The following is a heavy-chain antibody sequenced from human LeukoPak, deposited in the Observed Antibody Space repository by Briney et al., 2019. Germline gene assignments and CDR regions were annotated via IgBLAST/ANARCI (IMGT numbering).Heavy chain of an antibody. D-gene: IGHD3-10*01. CDR1: GFTFSSYA. J-gene: IGHJ4*02. CDR3: ARARRAMVRGVIHGYFDY. CDR2: FSSNGGST. V-gene: IGHV3-64*01. Sequence: GGSLRLSCAASGFTFSSYAMHWVRQAPGKGLEYVSAFSSNGGSTYYANSVKGRFTISRDNSKNTLYLQMGSLRAEDMAVYYCARARRAMVRGVIHGYFDYWGQGTLVTVSS.